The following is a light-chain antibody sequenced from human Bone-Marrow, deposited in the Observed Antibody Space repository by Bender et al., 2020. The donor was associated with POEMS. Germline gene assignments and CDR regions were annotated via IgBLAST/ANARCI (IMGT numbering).Light chain of an antibody. Sequence: QRVLTQSPSASASLGASVKLTCTLSSGHSSSPIAWHQQQPEKGPRFLMKLNSDGSHRKGSGIPDRFSGSSSGADRYLTISNLQSEDEADYYCETWDTNLTVFGRGTQLTVL. V-gene: IGLV4-69*01. CDR3: ETWDTNLTV. J-gene: IGLJ7*01. CDR2: LNSDGSH. CDR1: SGHSSSP.